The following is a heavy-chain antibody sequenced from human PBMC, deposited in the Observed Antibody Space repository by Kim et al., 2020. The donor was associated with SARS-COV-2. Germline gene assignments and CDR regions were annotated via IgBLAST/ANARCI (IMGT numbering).Heavy chain of an antibody. D-gene: IGHD5-12*01. CDR3: ARERYSGYEGGRFDY. J-gene: IGHJ4*02. Sequence: SVKGRFTISRDNAKNSLYLQMNSLRDEDTAVYYCARERYSGYEGGRFDYWGQGTLVTVSS. V-gene: IGHV3-48*02.